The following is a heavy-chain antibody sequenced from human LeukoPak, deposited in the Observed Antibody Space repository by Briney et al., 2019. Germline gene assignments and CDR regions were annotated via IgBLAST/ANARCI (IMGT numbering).Heavy chain of an antibody. V-gene: IGHV3-30*02. CDR1: GFSLTTYG. Sequence: QPGGSLRLSCEVSGFSLTTYGMLWVPRAPGKGLEWVAFIRSNGINTYYGDSVKGRFTISRDISKSTLYLQMNSLTTDDTALYFCAKDRPLKGGFDPWGQGSLVIVSS. D-gene: IGHD3-16*01. J-gene: IGHJ5*02. CDR3: AKDRPLKGGFDP. CDR2: IRSNGINT.